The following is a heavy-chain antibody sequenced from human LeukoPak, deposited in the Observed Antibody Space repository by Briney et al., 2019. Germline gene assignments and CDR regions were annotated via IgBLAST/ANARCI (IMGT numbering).Heavy chain of an antibody. D-gene: IGHD6-6*01. CDR3: ARESEQLVGILYY. J-gene: IGHJ4*02. Sequence: EASVKVSCKASGYTFTSYDINWVRQATGQGLEWMGWMNPNSGNTGYAQKFQGRVTMTRNTSISTAYMELSSLRSEDTAVYYCARESEQLVGILYYWGQGTLVTVSS. CDR1: GYTFTSYD. CDR2: MNPNSGNT. V-gene: IGHV1-8*01.